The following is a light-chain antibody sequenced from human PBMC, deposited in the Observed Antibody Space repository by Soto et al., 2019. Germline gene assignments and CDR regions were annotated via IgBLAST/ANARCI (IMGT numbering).Light chain of an antibody. CDR3: QKYNSAPWT. Sequence: DIQMTQSRSSLSASVGDRVTITCRASQGISTDLAWYQQKPGKVPQLLIYGASTLHSGVPSRFSGDGSGTDFTLTISSLQPEDVATYYCQKYNSAPWTFGQGTKVEIK. V-gene: IGKV1-27*01. J-gene: IGKJ1*01. CDR1: QGISTD. CDR2: GAS.